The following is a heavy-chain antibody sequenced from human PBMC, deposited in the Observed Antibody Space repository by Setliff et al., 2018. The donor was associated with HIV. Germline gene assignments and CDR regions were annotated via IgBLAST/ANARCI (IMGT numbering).Heavy chain of an antibody. CDR2: IKSKTDGGTT. J-gene: IGHJ4*02. CDR1: GFNFNNAW. CDR3: ATVAHSSALDY. D-gene: IGHD6-19*01. Sequence: GGSLRLSCAASGFNFNNAWMSWVRQAPGKGLEWVGLIKSKTDGGTTDYAAPVKERFTISRDDSKNTLYLQMNSLKSEDTAVYYCATVAHSSALDYWGQGTLVTVSS. V-gene: IGHV3-15*01.